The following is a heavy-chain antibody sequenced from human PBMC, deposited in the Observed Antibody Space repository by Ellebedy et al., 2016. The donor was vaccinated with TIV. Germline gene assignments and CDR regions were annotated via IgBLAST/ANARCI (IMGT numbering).Heavy chain of an antibody. CDR3: ARDGPGKYFDY. J-gene: IGHJ4*02. CDR2: TYYRSRWSN. CDR1: GDSVSSNSVA. Sequence: MPSETLSLTCAISGDSVSSNSVAWNWIRQSPSRGLEWLGRTYYRSRWSNDYAVSVRSRITVNPGTSKNQFSLQLNSVTPEDTAVYYCARDGPGKYFDYWGQGTLVTVSS. D-gene: IGHD4-23*01. V-gene: IGHV6-1*01.